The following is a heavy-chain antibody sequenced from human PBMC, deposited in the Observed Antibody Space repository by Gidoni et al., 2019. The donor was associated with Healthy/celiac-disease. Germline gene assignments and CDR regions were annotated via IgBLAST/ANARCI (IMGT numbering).Heavy chain of an antibody. D-gene: IGHD3-22*01. CDR2: FDPEDGET. J-gene: IGHJ4*02. CDR1: GYTLPELS. Sequence: QVQLVQSGAEVKKPGASVKVSCKVSGYTLPELSIHWVRPAPGKGLEWMGGFDPEDGETIYAQKFQGRVTMTEDTSTDTAYMELSSLRSEDTAVYYCATGSPILETAGNYYDSSGLIPFDYWGQGTLVTVSS. CDR3: ATGSPILETAGNYYDSSGLIPFDY. V-gene: IGHV1-24*01.